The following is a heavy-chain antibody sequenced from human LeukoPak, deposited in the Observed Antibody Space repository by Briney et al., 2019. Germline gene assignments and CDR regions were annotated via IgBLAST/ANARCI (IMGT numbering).Heavy chain of an antibody. CDR3: AKDGSGPYYSMFDP. D-gene: IGHD2-2*01. CDR1: GFTFSSYG. Sequence: GSLRLSCAASGFTFSSYGTHWVRQAPGKGLEWVALIWYDGTNKYYADSVKGRFTISRDNSKDTLYLQMNSLRVEDTAVYYCAKDGSGPYYSMFDPWGQGTLVIVSS. V-gene: IGHV3-33*06. J-gene: IGHJ5*02. CDR2: IWYDGTNK.